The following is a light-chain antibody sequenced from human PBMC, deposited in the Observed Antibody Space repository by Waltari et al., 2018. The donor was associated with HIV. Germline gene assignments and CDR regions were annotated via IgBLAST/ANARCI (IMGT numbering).Light chain of an antibody. V-gene: IGKV1-NL1*01. CDR1: QPISNS. CDR2: GTS. CDR3: QQYYSIPNT. Sequence: DVHMTQSPSSLSASVGDRVTITCRESQPISNSLAWYQQKPGKDPKPLVYGTSRLESGVPSRFSGSGSGTDYTLTISSLQPEDFASYYCQQYYSIPNTFGQGTKLEIK. J-gene: IGKJ2*01.